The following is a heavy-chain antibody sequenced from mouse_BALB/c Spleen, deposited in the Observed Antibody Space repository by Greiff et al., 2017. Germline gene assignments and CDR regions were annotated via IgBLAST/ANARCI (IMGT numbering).Heavy chain of an antibody. CDR3: AREGLLRLAWFAY. CDR1: GYTFTSYV. D-gene: IGHD1-2*01. Sequence: VQLKQSGPELVKPGASVKMSCKASGYTFTSYVMHWVKQKPGQGLEWIGYINPYNDGTKYNEKFKGKATLTSDKSSSTAYMELSSLTSEDSAVYYCAREGLLRLAWFAYWGQGTLVTVSA. V-gene: IGHV1-14*01. J-gene: IGHJ3*01. CDR2: INPYNDGT.